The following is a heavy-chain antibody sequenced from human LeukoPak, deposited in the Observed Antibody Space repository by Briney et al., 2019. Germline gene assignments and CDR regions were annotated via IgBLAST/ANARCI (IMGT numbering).Heavy chain of an antibody. J-gene: IGHJ4*02. V-gene: IGHV3-30-3*01. CDR1: GFTFSSYA. D-gene: IGHD5-18*01. CDR2: ISYDGSNK. CDR3: ARDLSETASIDY. Sequence: GGSLRLSCAASGFTFSSYAMSWVRQAPGKGLEWVAVISYDGSNKYYADSVKGRFTISRDNSKNTLYLQMNSLRAEDTAVYYCARDLSETASIDYWGQGTLVTVSS.